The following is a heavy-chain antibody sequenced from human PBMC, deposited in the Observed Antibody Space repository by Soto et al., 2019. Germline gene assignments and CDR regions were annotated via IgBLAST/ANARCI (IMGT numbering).Heavy chain of an antibody. CDR3: AREYYYDSSGYRALDY. V-gene: IGHV1-69*13. Sequence: SVKVSCKASGGTFSSYAISWVRQAPGQGLGWMGGIIPIFGTANYAQKFQGRVTITADESTSTAYMELSSLRSEDTAVYYCAREYYYDSSGYRALDYWGQGTLVTVSS. CDR1: GGTFSSYA. J-gene: IGHJ4*02. D-gene: IGHD3-22*01. CDR2: IIPIFGTA.